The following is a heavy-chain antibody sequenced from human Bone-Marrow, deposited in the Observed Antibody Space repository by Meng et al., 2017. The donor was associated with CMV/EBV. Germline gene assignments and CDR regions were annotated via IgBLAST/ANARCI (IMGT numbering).Heavy chain of an antibody. CDR1: GFTFSSYW. D-gene: IGHD3-16*01. Sequence: GGSLRLSCAASGFTFSSYWMSWVRQAPGKGLEWVSAISGSGHITYYANSVKGRFTISRDNSKNTLYLEMNSLRAEDTAVYYCAKCQGESRGYFDYWGQGPLVTVSS. J-gene: IGHJ4*02. CDR2: ISGSGHIT. V-gene: IGHV3-23*01. CDR3: AKCQGESRGYFDY.